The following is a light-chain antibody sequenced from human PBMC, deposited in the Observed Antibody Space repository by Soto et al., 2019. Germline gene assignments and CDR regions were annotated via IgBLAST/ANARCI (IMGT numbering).Light chain of an antibody. Sequence: EIVLTQSPATLSLSPGGRATLSCRASQSVSLSLAWYQQKPGQAPRLLIYDASKRASSFPASFSGSGSGTDFTLTIISLEPEDFAVYYWEERAGCPSWTFGQGTKVEIE. CDR1: QSVSLS. J-gene: IGKJ1*01. CDR2: DAS. V-gene: IGKV3-11*01. CDR3: EERAGCPSWT.